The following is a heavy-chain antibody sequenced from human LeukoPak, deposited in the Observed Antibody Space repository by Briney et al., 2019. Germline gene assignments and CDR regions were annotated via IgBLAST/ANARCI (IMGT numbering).Heavy chain of an antibody. D-gene: IGHD2-15*01. Sequence: GASVKVSCKASGYTFTSYDINWVRQAPGQGLEWVGWMNPNSGNTGYAQKFQGRVAMTRNTSISTAYMELSSLRSEDTAVYYFYRGYCSGGSCYAAAFDIWGQGTMVTVSS. CDR1: GYTFTSYD. CDR3: YRGYCSGGSCYAAAFDI. J-gene: IGHJ3*02. CDR2: MNPNSGNT. V-gene: IGHV1-8*01.